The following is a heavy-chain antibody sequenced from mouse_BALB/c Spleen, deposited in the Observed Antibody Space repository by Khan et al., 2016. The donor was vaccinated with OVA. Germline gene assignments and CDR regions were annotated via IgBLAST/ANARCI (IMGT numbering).Heavy chain of an antibody. V-gene: IGHV3-1*02. D-gene: IGHD2-1*01. CDR2: IYSSGSI. CDR3: ARDGNYMDY. J-gene: IGHJ4*01. Sequence: VQLKQSGPDLVKPSQSLSLTCTVTGYSITSGYSWHWIRQFPGNKLEWMAYIYSSGSINYNPSLKSRISLTRDTSKNQFFLQLNSVTTEDTATYYCARDGNYMDYWGQGTSVTVSS. CDR1: GYSITSGYS.